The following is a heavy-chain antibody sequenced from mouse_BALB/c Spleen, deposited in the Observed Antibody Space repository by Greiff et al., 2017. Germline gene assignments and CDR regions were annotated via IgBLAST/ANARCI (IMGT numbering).Heavy chain of an antibody. Sequence: DVMLVESGGGLVQPGGSLKLSCAASGFTFSSYTMSWVRQTPEKRLEWVAYISNGGGSTYYPDTVKGRFTISRDNAKNTLYLQMSSLKSEDTAMYYCARHADYGSSWFAYWGQGTLVTVSA. J-gene: IGHJ3*01. CDR3: ARHADYGSSWFAY. V-gene: IGHV5-12-2*01. CDR1: GFTFSSYT. D-gene: IGHD1-1*01. CDR2: ISNGGGST.